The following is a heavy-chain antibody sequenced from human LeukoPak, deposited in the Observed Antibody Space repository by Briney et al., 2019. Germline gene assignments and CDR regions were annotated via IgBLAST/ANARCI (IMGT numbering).Heavy chain of an antibody. Sequence: SETLSLTCTVSGGSISTYFWSWIRQPPGKGLEWIGYIYYSGSTNYNPSLKSRVTISVDTSKDQFSLKLSSVTAADTAVYYCARAFLIWAVGDGYNSVHWFDPWGQGTLVTVSS. CDR3: ARAFLIWAVGDGYNSVHWFDP. D-gene: IGHD5-24*01. CDR2: IYYSGST. CDR1: GGSISTYF. J-gene: IGHJ5*02. V-gene: IGHV4-59*01.